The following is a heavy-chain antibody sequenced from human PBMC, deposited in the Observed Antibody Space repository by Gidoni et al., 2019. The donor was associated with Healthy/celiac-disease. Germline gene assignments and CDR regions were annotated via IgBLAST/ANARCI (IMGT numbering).Heavy chain of an antibody. D-gene: IGHD6-19*01. V-gene: IGHV1-69*01. CDR3: ARDATGYSSGWYVSEGLYFDL. J-gene: IGHJ2*01. Sequence: QVQLVQSGAEVKKPGSSVKVSCKASGGTFSSYAISWVRQAPGQGLEWMGGIIPIFGTANYAQKFQGRVTITADESTSTAYMELSSLRSEDTAVYYCARDATGYSSGWYVSEGLYFDLWGAWHPGHCLL. CDR1: GGTFSSYA. CDR2: IIPIFGTA.